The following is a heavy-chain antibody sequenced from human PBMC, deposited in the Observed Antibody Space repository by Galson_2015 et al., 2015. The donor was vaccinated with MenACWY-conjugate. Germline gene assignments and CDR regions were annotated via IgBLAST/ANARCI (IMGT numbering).Heavy chain of an antibody. CDR3: ARGRGSYYYGMDV. CDR2: INPYDGST. D-gene: IGHD1-26*01. J-gene: IGHJ6*02. V-gene: IGHV1-46*02. CDR1: GYTFNTYY. Sequence: SVKVSCKASGYTFNTYYMHWVRQAPGQGLEWVGIINPYDGSTTYAQKFQGRVTMTRDTSTSTVYMELSSLRSEDTAVYYCARGRGSYYYGMDVWGQGTTVTVSS.